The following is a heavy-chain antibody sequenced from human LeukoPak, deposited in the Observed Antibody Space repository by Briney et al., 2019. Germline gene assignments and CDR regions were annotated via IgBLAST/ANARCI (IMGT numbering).Heavy chain of an antibody. J-gene: IGHJ4*02. CDR1: GYSFTSYW. CDR3: AIFLRGVFGELLGHFDY. Sequence: GESLRISCEGSGYSFTSYWIGWVRQMPGKGLEWMGIIYPGDSDTRYSPPFQGQVTISADKSISTAYLQWSSLKASDTAMYYCAIFLRGVFGELLGHFDYWGQGTLVTVSS. CDR2: IYPGDSDT. V-gene: IGHV5-51*01. D-gene: IGHD3-10*02.